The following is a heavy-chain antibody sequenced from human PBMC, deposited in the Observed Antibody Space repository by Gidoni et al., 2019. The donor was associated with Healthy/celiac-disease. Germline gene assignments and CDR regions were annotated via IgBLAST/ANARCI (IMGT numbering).Heavy chain of an antibody. J-gene: IGHJ3*02. D-gene: IGHD3-16*01. CDR1: GFTFSSYA. Sequence: EVQLLESGGGLVQPGGSLRLSCAASGFTFSSYAMSWVRQAPGKGLEWVSAISGSGGSTYYADSVKGWFTISRDNSKNTLYLQMNSLRAEDTAVYYCAKDEGDPYEAFDIWGQGTMVTVSS. V-gene: IGHV3-23*01. CDR2: ISGSGGST. CDR3: AKDEGDPYEAFDI.